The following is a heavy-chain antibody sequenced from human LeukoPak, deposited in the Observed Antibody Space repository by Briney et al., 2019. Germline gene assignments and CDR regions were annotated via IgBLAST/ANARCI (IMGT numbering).Heavy chain of an antibody. V-gene: IGHV4-30-2*03. CDR1: GGSISSGGYS. D-gene: IGHD7-27*01. CDR2: MYHSGST. Sequence: SQTLSLTCVVSGGSISSGGYSWSWIRQPPGKGLEWIGTMYHSGSTNYNPSLKSRVTISVDTSKNQFSLKLSSVTAADTAVYFCARGFRGDNFDYWGQGTLVTVSS. CDR3: ARGFRGDNFDY. J-gene: IGHJ4*02.